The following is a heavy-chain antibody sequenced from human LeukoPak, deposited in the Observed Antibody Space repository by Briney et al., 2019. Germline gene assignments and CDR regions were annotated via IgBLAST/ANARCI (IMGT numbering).Heavy chain of an antibody. CDR3: ARTGYSYGYYDDYFDY. V-gene: IGHV1-18*01. CDR2: ISAYNGNT. J-gene: IGHJ4*02. Sequence: ASVKVSCKASGYTFTSYGISWVRQAPGQGLEWMGWISAYNGNTNYAQKLQGRVTMTTDTSTSTAYMELRSLRSEDTAVYYCARTGYSYGYYDDYFDYWGQGTLVTVSS. CDR1: GYTFTSYG. D-gene: IGHD5-18*01.